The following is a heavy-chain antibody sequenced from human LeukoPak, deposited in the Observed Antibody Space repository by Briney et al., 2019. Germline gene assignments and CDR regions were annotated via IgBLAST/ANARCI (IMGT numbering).Heavy chain of an antibody. V-gene: IGHV3-23*01. Sequence: GGSLRLSCAVSGVTLSNYGMSWVRQAPGKGLEWVAGISDSGGRTNYADSVKGRFTISRDNPKNTLYLQMNSLRAEDTAVYFCAKRGMVIRVILVGFHKEAYYFDSWGQGALVTVSS. CDR2: ISDSGGRT. D-gene: IGHD2-21*01. CDR3: AKRGMVIRVILVGFHKEAYYFDS. CDR1: GVTLSNYG. J-gene: IGHJ4*02.